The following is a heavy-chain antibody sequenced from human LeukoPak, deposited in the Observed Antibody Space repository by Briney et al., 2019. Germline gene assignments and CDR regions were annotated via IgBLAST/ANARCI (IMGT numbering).Heavy chain of an antibody. CDR1: GFSLEDYA. CDR2: ISWNSGSI. V-gene: IGHV3-9*01. CDR3: SKGRYLNFYDGAFHI. Sequence: GGSLRLSCEASGFSLEDYAMQWVRQAPGRGLEWVSGISWNSGSIAYADSVKGRFTISRDNAKKSLYLQMTGLRPEDTALYFCSKGRYLNFYDGAFHIWGQGTMVTVSS. J-gene: IGHJ3*02. D-gene: IGHD3-22*01.